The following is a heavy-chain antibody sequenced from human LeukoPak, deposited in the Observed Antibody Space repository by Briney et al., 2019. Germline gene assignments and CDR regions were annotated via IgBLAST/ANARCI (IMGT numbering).Heavy chain of an antibody. V-gene: IGHV3-30*18. J-gene: IGHJ4*02. CDR3: AKDQQFAAVAGTFDY. D-gene: IGHD6-19*01. CDR2: ISYDGSNK. Sequence: PGGSLRLSCAASGFTFSSYGMHWVRQAPGKGLEWVAVISYDGSNKYYADSVKGRFTISRDNSKNTLYLQMNSLRAEDTAVYYCAKDQQFAAVAGTFDYWGQGTLVTVSS. CDR1: GFTFSSYG.